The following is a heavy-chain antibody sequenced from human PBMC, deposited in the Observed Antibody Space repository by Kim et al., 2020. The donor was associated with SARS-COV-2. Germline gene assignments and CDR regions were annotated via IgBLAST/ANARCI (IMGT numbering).Heavy chain of an antibody. V-gene: IGHV3-23*01. J-gene: IGHJ4*02. Sequence: YADSVQGRFTISRDNSKNTLYLQMNSLRAEDTAVYYCAKEKEDLLSSFDYWGQGTLVTVSS. CDR3: AKEKEDLLSSFDY. D-gene: IGHD2-15*01.